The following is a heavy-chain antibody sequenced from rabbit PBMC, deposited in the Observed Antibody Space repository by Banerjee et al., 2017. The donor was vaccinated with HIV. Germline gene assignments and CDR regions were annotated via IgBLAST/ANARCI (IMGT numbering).Heavy chain of an antibody. V-gene: IGHV1S45*01. CDR3: ARDSGSGWYLDRLDL. CDR2: INSSSGST. CDR1: GFSFSSSYW. J-gene: IGHJ3*01. D-gene: IGHD1-1*01. Sequence: QEQLEESGGDLVKPGASLTLTCTASGFSFSSSYWIYWVRQAPGKGLEWIACINSSSGSTVYATWAKGRFTISRTSSTTVALQMTSLTAADTATYFCARDSGSGWYLDRLDLWGPGTLVTVS.